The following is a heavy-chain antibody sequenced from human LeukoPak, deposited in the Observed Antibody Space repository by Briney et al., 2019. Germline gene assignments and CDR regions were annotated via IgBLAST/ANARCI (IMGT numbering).Heavy chain of an antibody. D-gene: IGHD6-13*01. CDR3: AREEHRLAEAGTSAFDL. CDR2: INRDGGLT. J-gene: IGHJ3*01. Sequence: GGPLRLSCVASGFTFSENWMHWVRQAPGKGLAWVSHINRDGGLTNYADSGKGRFTISRDNARNTVYLQMSSLRVEDTAIYFCAREEHRLAEAGTSAFDLGGQGTLVTVSP. CDR1: GFTFSENW. V-gene: IGHV3-74*01.